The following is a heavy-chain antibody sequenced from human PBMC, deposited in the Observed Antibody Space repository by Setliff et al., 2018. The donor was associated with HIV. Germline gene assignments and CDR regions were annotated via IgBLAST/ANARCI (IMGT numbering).Heavy chain of an antibody. J-gene: IGHJ3*02. CDR3: VRDLTTIVTRKVFDI. CDR1: GFTFSSYW. V-gene: IGHV3-7*01. D-gene: IGHD4-4*01. CDR2: IKEDGGKK. Sequence: GGSLRLSCAASGFTFSSYWMNWVRQAPGKGLEWVANIKEDGGKKYYIDSVRGRFTISRDNSKNTLYVQMNSLRADDTAIYYCVRDLTTIVTRKVFDIWGQGTMVTVSS.